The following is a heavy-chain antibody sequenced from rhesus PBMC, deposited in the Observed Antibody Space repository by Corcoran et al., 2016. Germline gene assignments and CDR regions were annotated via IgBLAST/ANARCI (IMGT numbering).Heavy chain of an antibody. J-gene: IGHJ4*01. CDR3: EGDSGYYATFDY. CDR2: IYGSGGGT. CDR1: GGSISDDYY. Sequence: QVQLQESGPGLVKPSETLSLTCAVSGGSISDDYYWNWIRQPPWQGLECIGYIYGSGGGTNYNPALKNRVTISIDTSKNQFSLKLSSVTAADTAVYYCEGDSGYYATFDYWGQGVLVTVSS. V-gene: IGHV4-106*01. D-gene: IGHD3-28*01.